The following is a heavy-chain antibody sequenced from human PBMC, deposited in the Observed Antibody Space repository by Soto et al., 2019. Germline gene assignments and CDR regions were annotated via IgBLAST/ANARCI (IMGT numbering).Heavy chain of an antibody. CDR1: GFTVGNNY. V-gene: IGHV3-53*01. Sequence: GGSLRLSCTASGFTVGNNYMSWVRQAPGKGLEWVSLIYSTGTTKYADSVKGRFTVSRDNAKNTLYLQMNSLRAEDTAVYYCAKDGRGSGSHYNSFGYWGQGTLVTVSS. CDR2: IYSTGTT. CDR3: AKDGRGSGSHYNSFGY. D-gene: IGHD3-10*01. J-gene: IGHJ4*02.